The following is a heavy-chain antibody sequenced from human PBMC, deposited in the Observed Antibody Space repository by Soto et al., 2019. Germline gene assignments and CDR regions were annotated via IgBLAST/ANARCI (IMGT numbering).Heavy chain of an antibody. CDR1: GFTFSSYA. CDR2: ISGSGGST. Sequence: GGSLRLSCAASGFTFSSYAMSWVRQAPGKGLEWVSAISGSGGSTYYADSVKGRFTISRDNSRNTLYLQMNSLRAEDTAVYYCAESSDSSGWYVPFDYWGQGTLVTVSS. V-gene: IGHV3-23*01. J-gene: IGHJ4*02. D-gene: IGHD6-19*01. CDR3: AESSDSSGWYVPFDY.